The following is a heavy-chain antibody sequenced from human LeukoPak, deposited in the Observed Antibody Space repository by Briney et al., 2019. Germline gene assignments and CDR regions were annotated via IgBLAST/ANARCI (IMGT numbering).Heavy chain of an antibody. CDR3: ARDHTANGAFDI. V-gene: IGHV4-59*01. CDR1: GGSISSYY. D-gene: IGHD5-18*01. CDR2: IYYSGST. J-gene: IGHJ3*02. Sequence: SENLSLTCTVSGGSISSYYWSWIRQPPGKGLEWIGYIYYSGSTNYNPSLKSRVTISVDTSKNQFSLKLSSVTAADTAVYYCARDHTANGAFDIWGQGTMVTVSS.